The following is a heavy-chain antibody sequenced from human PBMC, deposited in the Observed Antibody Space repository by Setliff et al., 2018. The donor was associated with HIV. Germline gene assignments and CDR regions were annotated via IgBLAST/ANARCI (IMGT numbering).Heavy chain of an antibody. CDR1: GGTFGNYG. CDR3: AGPRGDEAFDI. J-gene: IGHJ3*02. CDR2: IVPILNIA. Sequence: EASVKVSCKASGGTFGNYGVGWVRQAPGQGLEWVGGIVPILNIANYAQEFEGRATITADKSTSTVYMEVRDLKPDDTALYYCAGPRGDEAFDIWGQGTMVTVSS. D-gene: IGHD3-10*01. V-gene: IGHV1-69*10.